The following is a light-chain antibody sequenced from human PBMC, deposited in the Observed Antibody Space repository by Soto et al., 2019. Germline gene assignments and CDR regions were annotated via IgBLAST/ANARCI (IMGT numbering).Light chain of an antibody. J-gene: IGLJ2*01. CDR1: SGHSSYA. CDR3: QTWGSGIHVV. V-gene: IGLV4-69*01. CDR2: INSDGSH. Sequence: QSVLSQSPSASASLGASVKLTCTLSSGHSSYAIAWHQQQTEKDPRYLMKINSDGSHSNGDGIPDRFSGSSSGAERYLTISSLQSEDEADYYCQTWGSGIHVVFGGGTKLTVL.